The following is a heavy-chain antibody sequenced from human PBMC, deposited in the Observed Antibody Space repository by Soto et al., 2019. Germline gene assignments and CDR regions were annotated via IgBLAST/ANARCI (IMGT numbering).Heavy chain of an antibody. Sequence: QLQLQESGPGLVKHSETLSLTCTVSGDSISSSSYYWDWIRQPPGKGLEWIGSIYYSGSTYYNPSLKSRVTISVDTSKNQFSLKLSSVTAADTAVYYCARARSGDRRFDSWGQGALVTVSS. CDR3: ARARSGDRRFDS. CDR1: GDSISSSSYY. CDR2: IYYSGST. D-gene: IGHD2-21*02. J-gene: IGHJ4*02. V-gene: IGHV4-39*01.